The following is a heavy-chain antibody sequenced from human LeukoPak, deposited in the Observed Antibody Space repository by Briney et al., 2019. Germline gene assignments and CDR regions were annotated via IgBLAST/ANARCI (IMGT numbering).Heavy chain of an antibody. D-gene: IGHD3-22*01. CDR2: IYYSGST. J-gene: IGHJ4*02. CDR1: GGSISSGDYY. CDR3: ARAPMIVVVAYHEGLFDY. Sequence: SETLSLTCTVSGGSISSGDYYWSWIRQPPGKGLEWIVYIYYSGSTYYNPSLKSRVTISVDTSKNQFSLKLSSVTAADTAVYYCARAPMIVVVAYHEGLFDYWGQGTLVTVSS. V-gene: IGHV4-30-4*08.